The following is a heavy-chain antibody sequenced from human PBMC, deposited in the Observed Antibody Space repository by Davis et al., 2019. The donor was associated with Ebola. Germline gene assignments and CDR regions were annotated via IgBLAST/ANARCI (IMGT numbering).Heavy chain of an antibody. Sequence: GESLKISCAASGFTFSSYGMHWVRQAPGKGLEWVSTLGTSADTYYADSVKGRFTISRDNSKNTLYLQMNSLRVEDTAVYYCARESVAAAGGRSYFDLWGRGTLVNV. J-gene: IGHJ2*01. D-gene: IGHD6-13*01. CDR1: GFTFSSYG. CDR3: ARESVAAAGGRSYFDL. CDR2: LGTSADT. V-gene: IGHV3-21*01.